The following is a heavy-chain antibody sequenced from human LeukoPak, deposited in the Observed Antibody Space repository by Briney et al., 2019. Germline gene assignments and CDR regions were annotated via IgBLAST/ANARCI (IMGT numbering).Heavy chain of an antibody. J-gene: IGHJ3*02. CDR2: ISYSGST. Sequence: SETLSLTCTVSGGSISGYYWRSIRQPPGKGLEWIGCISYSGSTKYNPSLKSRVSISLDTSKKQFSLHLSSVTAADTAIYYCVRDFDAWSAIDIWGQGTMVTVSS. CDR3: VRDFDAWSAIDI. CDR1: GGSISGYY. D-gene: IGHD3-3*01. V-gene: IGHV4-59*01.